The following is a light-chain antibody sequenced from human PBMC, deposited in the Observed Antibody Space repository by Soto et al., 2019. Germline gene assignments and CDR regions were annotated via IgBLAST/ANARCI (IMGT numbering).Light chain of an antibody. CDR3: QQSYSTPYT. J-gene: IGKJ2*01. Sequence: DIQMTQSPSSLSASVGDRVTNTCRASQSIAGYLNWYQQTPGKAPKLLIYAASSLQSGVPSRFSGSASGTAFTLTISSLHPEDFATYYCQQSYSTPYTFGQGTKLEIK. CDR2: AAS. V-gene: IGKV1-39*01. CDR1: QSIAGY.